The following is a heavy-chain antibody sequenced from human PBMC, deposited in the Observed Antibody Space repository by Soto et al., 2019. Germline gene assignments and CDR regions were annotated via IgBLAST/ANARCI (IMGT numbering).Heavy chain of an antibody. CDR2: ISGSGGST. CDR1: GFTFSSYA. V-gene: IGHV3-23*01. J-gene: IGHJ6*03. Sequence: GGSLRLSCAASGFTFSSYAMSWVRQAPGKGLEWVSAISGSGGSTYYADSVKGRFTISRDNSKNTLYLQMNSLRAEDTAVYYCAKSYYDILTGYRDYYYYYMDVWGKGTTVTVSS. D-gene: IGHD3-9*01. CDR3: AKSYYDILTGYRDYYYYYMDV.